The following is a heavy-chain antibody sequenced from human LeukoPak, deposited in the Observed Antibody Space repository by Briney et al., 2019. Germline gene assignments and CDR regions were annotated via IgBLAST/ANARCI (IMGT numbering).Heavy chain of an antibody. V-gene: IGHV3-30*02. J-gene: IGHJ4*02. CDR3: AKVPVHDFTPPFDY. D-gene: IGHD3-3*01. CDR1: GFNFSAYG. CDR2: IRYDGNLK. Sequence: GGSLRLSCAASGFNFSAYGMHWVRQAPGKGLEWVAFIRYDGNLKYYADSVKGRFTISRDNSKNTLDLQMNSLRAEDTAVYYCAKVPVHDFTPPFDYWGQGTLVTVSS.